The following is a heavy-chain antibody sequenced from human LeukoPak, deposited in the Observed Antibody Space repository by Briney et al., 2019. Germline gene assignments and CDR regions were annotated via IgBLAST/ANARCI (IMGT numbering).Heavy chain of an antibody. Sequence: GGSLRLSCAASRFTFTSYWMSWVRQAPGKGLEWVAKINKDGSEKYYVDSVKGRFTIPRDNAKNSLYLQMNSLRAEDTAVYYCARDRTGNNDFWSGYTTFFDYWGQGTLVTVSS. CDR2: INKDGSEK. D-gene: IGHD3-3*01. V-gene: IGHV3-7*01. J-gene: IGHJ4*02. CDR3: ARDRTGNNDFWSGYTTFFDY. CDR1: RFTFTSYW.